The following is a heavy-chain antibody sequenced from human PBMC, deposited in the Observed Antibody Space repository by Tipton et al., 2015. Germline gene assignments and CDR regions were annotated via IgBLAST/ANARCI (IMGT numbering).Heavy chain of an antibody. D-gene: IGHD3-3*01. CDR3: ARDILNDFCSGWPEEY. CDR1: GFTFDDYA. V-gene: IGHV3-9*01. CDR2: ISWNSDGL. J-gene: IGHJ4*02. Sequence: SLRLSCAASGFTFDDYAMHWVRQGPGKGLEWVSGISWNSDGLDYADSVKGRFTMSRDNAKNSLYLQMNSLSPEDTALHYCARDILNDFCSGWPEEYWGQGTLVTVSS.